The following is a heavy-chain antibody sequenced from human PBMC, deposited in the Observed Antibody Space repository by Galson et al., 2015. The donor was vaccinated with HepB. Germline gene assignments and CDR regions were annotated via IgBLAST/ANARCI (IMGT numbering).Heavy chain of an antibody. CDR2: LSGDGDST. CDR1: GFTFSIYA. CDR3: AKDWGYSGNHGIDY. V-gene: IGHV3-23*01. Sequence: SLRLSCAASGFTFSIYAMSWVRQAPGKGLEWVSALSGDGDSTYYADSVKGRFTISRDNSKNTLYLQMYSLRAEDTAVYFCAKDWGYSGNHGIDYWGQGTLVTVSS. J-gene: IGHJ4*02. D-gene: IGHD1-26*01.